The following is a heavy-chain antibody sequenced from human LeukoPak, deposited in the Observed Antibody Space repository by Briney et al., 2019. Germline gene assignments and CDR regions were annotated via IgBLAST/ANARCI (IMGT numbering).Heavy chain of an antibody. J-gene: IGHJ4*02. CDR3: AKDIYSSSSGIDY. CDR2: ISWNSGSI. V-gene: IGHV3-9*03. CDR1: GFTFDDYA. D-gene: IGHD6-6*01. Sequence: GRSLRLSCAASGFTFDDYAMHWVRQAPGKGLEWVSGISWNSGSIGYADSVKGRFTISRDNAKNSLYLQMNSLRAEDMALYYCAKDIYSSSSGIDYWGQGTLVTVSS.